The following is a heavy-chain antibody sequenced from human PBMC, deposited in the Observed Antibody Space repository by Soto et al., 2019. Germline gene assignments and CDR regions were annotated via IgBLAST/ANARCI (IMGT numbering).Heavy chain of an antibody. CDR1: GGTISISNW. Sequence: SETLSLTCAVSGGTISISNWWSCVRQPPGKGLEWIGEIYHSGSTNYNPSLKSRVTISVDKSKNQFSLKLSSVTAEDTAVYYCARGHIEYPAYYDYGMDVWGQGTTVTVSS. V-gene: IGHV4-4*02. CDR2: IYHSGST. J-gene: IGHJ6*02. CDR3: ARGHIEYPAYYDYGMDV.